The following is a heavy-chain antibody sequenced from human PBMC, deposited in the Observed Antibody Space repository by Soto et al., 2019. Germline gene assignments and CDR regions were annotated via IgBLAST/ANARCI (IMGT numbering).Heavy chain of an antibody. CDR3: ARQFNGDTPTPLYFDY. CDR1: GGSISSSSYY. D-gene: IGHD4-17*01. J-gene: IGHJ4*02. V-gene: IGHV4-39*01. CDR2: IYYSGST. Sequence: QLQLQESGPGLVKPSETLSLTCTVSGGSISSSSYYWGWIRQPPGKVLEWIGRIYYSGSTYYNPSLKSRVTISVDTSKNQSTLKLGSVTAADTAVYYCARQFNGDTPTPLYFDYWGQGTLVTVSS.